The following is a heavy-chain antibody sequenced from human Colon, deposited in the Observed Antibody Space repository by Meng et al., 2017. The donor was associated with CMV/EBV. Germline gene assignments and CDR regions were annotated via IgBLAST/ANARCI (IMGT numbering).Heavy chain of an antibody. CDR1: GFVFRSYG. CDR3: AREARYSGDSGTSSAMDV. J-gene: IGHJ6*02. D-gene: IGHD2-2*01. V-gene: IGHV3-48*04. Sequence: GESLKISCAASGFVFRSYGMHWVRQAPGKGLEWVAYINSGGGNIYAESVKGRFTISRDNAKTSLYLQMNSLRAEDTAVYYCAREARYSGDSGTSSAMDVWGQGTTVTVSS. CDR2: INSGGGNI.